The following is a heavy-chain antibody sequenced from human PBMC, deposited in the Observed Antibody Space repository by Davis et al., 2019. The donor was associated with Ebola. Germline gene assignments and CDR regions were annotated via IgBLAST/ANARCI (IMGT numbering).Heavy chain of an antibody. J-gene: IGHJ3*02. V-gene: IGHV3-21*01. CDR1: GFTFSSYS. CDR2: ISSSSSYI. Sequence: PGGSLRLSCAASGFTFSSYSMNWVRQAPGKGLEWVSSISSSSSYIYYADSVKGRFTISRDNAKNSLYLQMNSLRAEDTAVYYCARLVGYCSSTSCTKYLGAFDIWGQGTMVTVSS. CDR3: ARLVGYCSSTSCTKYLGAFDI. D-gene: IGHD2-2*01.